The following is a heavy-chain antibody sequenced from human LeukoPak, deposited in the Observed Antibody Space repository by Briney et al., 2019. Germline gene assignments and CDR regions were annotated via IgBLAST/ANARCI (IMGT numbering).Heavy chain of an antibody. CDR3: ASLNHLYDFWSGYYTGGGFDY. J-gene: IGHJ4*02. D-gene: IGHD3-3*01. V-gene: IGHV4-30-2*02. Sequence: SQTLSLTCTVSGGSISSGGYYWSWIRQPPGKGLEWIGYIYHSGSTNYNPSLKSRVTISVDTSKNQFSLKLSSVTAADTAVYYCASLNHLYDFWSGYYTGGGFDYWGQGTLVTVSS. CDR1: GGSISSGGYY. CDR2: IYHSGST.